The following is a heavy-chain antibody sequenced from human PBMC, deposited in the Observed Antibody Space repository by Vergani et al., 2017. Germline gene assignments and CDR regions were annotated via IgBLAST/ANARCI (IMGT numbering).Heavy chain of an antibody. CDR1: GFSFRSYA. D-gene: IGHD3-3*01. CDR2: ISGSGDST. V-gene: IGHV3-23*01. Sequence: QLLESGGGLIQPGGSLRLSCVASGFSFRSYAMNWVRQAPGQGPEWVAAISGSGDSTYYADSMKGRFTISRDNSKNTLYLQMNGLRADDTAIYYCAKDVDEWRPYYNGMDVWGQGTTVTVSS. J-gene: IGHJ6*02. CDR3: AKDVDEWRPYYNGMDV.